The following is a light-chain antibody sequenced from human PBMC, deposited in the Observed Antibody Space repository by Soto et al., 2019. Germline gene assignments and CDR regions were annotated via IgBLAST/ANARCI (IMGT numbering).Light chain of an antibody. CDR2: AAS. CDR1: QSVSSY. Sequence: EIVLTQSPGTLSLSPGERATLSFRASQSVSSYLAWYQQKPGQAPRLLIYAASNRATGIPARFSGSGSGTDFTLTISSLEPEDFAVYYCHQRTNWPITFGQGTRLEIK. V-gene: IGKV3-11*01. J-gene: IGKJ5*01. CDR3: HQRTNWPIT.